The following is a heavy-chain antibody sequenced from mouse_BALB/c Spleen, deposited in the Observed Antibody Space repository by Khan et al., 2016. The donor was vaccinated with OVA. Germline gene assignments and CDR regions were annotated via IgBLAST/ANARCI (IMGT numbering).Heavy chain of an antibody. Sequence: EVQLQESGGGLVQPGGSRKLSCAASGFTFIDYGMAWVRQTPGKGPEWIAFISSVAYSIYYADTVTGRFTISSETAKNTLYLEMSSLRSDDTAMYYCVRGGFAYWGQGTLVTVSA. CDR3: VRGGFAY. CDR2: ISSVAYSI. CDR1: GFTFIDYG. V-gene: IGHV5-15*02. J-gene: IGHJ3*01.